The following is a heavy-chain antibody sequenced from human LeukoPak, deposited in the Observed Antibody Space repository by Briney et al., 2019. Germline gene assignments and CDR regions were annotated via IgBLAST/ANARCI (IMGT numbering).Heavy chain of an antibody. CDR3: AMTYDFWSGYYTTDDAFDI. V-gene: IGHV4-34*01. CDR1: GGSFSGYY. D-gene: IGHD3-3*01. J-gene: IGHJ3*02. CDR2: INHSGST. Sequence: SETLSLTCAVYGGSFSGYYWSWIRQPPGKGLEWIGEINHSGSTNYNPSLKSRVTISVDTSKNQFSPKLSSVTAADTAVYYCAMTYDFWSGYYTTDDAFDIWGQGTMVTVSS.